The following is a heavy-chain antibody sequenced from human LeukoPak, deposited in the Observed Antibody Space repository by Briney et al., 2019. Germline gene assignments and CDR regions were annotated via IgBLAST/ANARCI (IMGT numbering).Heavy chain of an antibody. V-gene: IGHV4-39*01. CDR1: GGSISGSDYY. J-gene: IGHJ4*02. D-gene: IGHD3-16*01. CDR3: ASLFRGVGY. CDR2: IYYSGST. Sequence: SETLSLTCTVSGGSISGSDYYWGWIRQPPGKGLERIGSIYYSGSTYYNPSLKSRVTISVDTSKNQFSLKLSSVTAADTAVYYCASLFRGVGYWGQGTLVTVSS.